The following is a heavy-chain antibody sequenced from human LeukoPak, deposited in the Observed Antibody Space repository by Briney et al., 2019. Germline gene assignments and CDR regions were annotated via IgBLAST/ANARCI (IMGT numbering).Heavy chain of an antibody. D-gene: IGHD2-2*01. V-gene: IGHV3-66*01. CDR1: GLTVSSNY. J-gene: IGHJ4*02. CDR3: ARSICNSCYRGVWYYFDY. CDR2: IYSGGST. Sequence: GGSLRLSCAASGLTVSSNYMSWVRQAPGKGLEWVSVIYSGGSTYYADSVKGRFTISRDNSKNTLFLQMNSLRAEDTAVYYCARSICNSCYRGVWYYFDYWGRGTLVTVSS.